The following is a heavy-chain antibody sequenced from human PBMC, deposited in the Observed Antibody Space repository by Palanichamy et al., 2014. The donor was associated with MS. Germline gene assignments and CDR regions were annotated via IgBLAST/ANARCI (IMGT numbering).Heavy chain of an antibody. CDR2: ISSSSSYI. CDR3: ARPTPGYTTFAIPYYGMDV. D-gene: IGHD2/OR15-2a*01. Sequence: EVQLVESEGGLVKPGGSLRLSCAASGFTFSSYSMNWVRQAPGKGLEWVSSISSSSSYIYYADSVKGRFTISRDNAKNSLYLQMNSLRAEDTAVYYCARPTPGYTTFAIPYYGMDVWGQGTTVTVSS. V-gene: IGHV3-21*01. J-gene: IGHJ6*02. CDR1: GFTFSSYS.